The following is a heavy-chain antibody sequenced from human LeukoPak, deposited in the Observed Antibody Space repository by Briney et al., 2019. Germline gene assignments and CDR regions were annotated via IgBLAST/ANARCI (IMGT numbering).Heavy chain of an antibody. V-gene: IGHV4-59*01. CDR1: GGSITSYY. J-gene: IGHJ4*02. Sequence: PSETLSLTCTVSGGSITSYYWSWIRQPPGKGLEWIGYLYNSGSTNYNPSLKSRVTISVDTSKNQFSLKLSSVTAADTAVYYCARGRLGGSGSYYNVLDYWGQGTLVTVSS. CDR2: LYNSGST. CDR3: ARGRLGGSGSYYNVLDY. D-gene: IGHD3-10*01.